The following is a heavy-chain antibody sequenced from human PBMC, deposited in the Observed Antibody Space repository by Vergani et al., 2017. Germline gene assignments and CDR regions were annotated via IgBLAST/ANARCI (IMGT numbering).Heavy chain of an antibody. J-gene: IGHJ3*02. CDR2: IRSKAYGQAT. CDR3: VRDQVTMLRGSDALDI. D-gene: IGHD3-10*01. Sequence: EVQLVESGGGVVRPGGSLRLSCAASGFTFGYYAMDWFRQAPGQGLGWVGGIRSKAYGQATIYAASVKGRFTISRDDSKSIAYLQMNNLQTEDTAMYYCVRDQVTMLRGSDALDIWGQGTMVTVSS. CDR1: GFTFGYYA. V-gene: IGHV3-49*03.